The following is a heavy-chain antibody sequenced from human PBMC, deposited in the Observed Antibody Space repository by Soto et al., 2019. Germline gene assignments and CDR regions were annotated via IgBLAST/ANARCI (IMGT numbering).Heavy chain of an antibody. Sequence: QVQLQQWGAGLLKPSETLSLTCAVYGGSFSGYYWTWIRQPPGTGLEWIGEINRSGSTNYNPSLKSRLTISVDTSKNPFSLKLTSVTASDTAVYYCARDKITGLFDYWGQGTLVTVSS. CDR3: ARDKITGLFDY. CDR2: INRSGST. CDR1: GGSFSGYY. D-gene: IGHD2-8*02. V-gene: IGHV4-34*01. J-gene: IGHJ4*02.